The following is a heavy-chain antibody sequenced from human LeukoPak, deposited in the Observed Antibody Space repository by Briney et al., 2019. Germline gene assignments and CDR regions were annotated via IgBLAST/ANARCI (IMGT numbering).Heavy chain of an antibody. D-gene: IGHD3-10*01. J-gene: IGHJ5*02. V-gene: IGHV3-23*01. CDR1: GCTFSSCA. CDR3: AKGGFGSGSYNWLDR. Sequence: PGGSLRLSCAASGCTFSSCAINWVRQAPGKGLEWVSVISGSGGSTYYADSVKGRFIISRDNSKNTLYLQMDSLRAEDTAVYYCAKGGFGSGSYNWLDRWGQGTRVTVSS. CDR2: ISGSGGST.